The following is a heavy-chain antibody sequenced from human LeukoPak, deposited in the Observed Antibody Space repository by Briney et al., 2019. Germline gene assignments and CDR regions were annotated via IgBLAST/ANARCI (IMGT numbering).Heavy chain of an antibody. CDR3: ARLPELLNDPFDY. V-gene: IGHV4-30-2*03. CDR1: GGSISSGGYY. Sequence: SETLSLTCTVSGGSISSGGYYWSWIRQPPGKGLEWIGYIYHSGSTYYNPSLKSRVTISVDTSKNQFSLKVTSVTAADTSVYYCARLPELLNDPFDYRGQGTLVTVSS. J-gene: IGHJ4*02. CDR2: IYHSGST. D-gene: IGHD1-7*01.